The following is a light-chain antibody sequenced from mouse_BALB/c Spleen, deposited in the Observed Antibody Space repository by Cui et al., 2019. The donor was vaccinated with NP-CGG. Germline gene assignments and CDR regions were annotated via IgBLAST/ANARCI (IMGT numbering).Light chain of an antibody. J-gene: IGLJ1*01. CDR3: ALWYSTHWV. CDR1: TGAVTTSNY. CDR2: GTN. V-gene: IGLV1*01. Sequence: QAVVTQESALTTSPGGTVTLTCRSSTGAVTTSNYANWVQEKPDHLFTGLIGGTNNRVPGVPARFSGSLIGDKAALTITGAQTEDEAMYFCALWYSTHWVFGGGTKLTVL.